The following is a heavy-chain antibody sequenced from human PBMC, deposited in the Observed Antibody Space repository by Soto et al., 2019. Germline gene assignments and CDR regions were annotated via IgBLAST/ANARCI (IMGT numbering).Heavy chain of an antibody. CDR2: INHSGST. V-gene: IGHV4-34*01. D-gene: IGHD2-15*01. Sequence: SETLSLTCAVYGGSFSGYYWSWIRQPPGKGLEWLGEINHSGSTNYNPSLKSRVTISVDTSKNQFSLKLSSVTAADTAVYYCARRGLVYCSGGSCYSPNNWFDPWGQGTLVTVSS. J-gene: IGHJ5*02. CDR3: ARRGLVYCSGGSCYSPNNWFDP. CDR1: GGSFSGYY.